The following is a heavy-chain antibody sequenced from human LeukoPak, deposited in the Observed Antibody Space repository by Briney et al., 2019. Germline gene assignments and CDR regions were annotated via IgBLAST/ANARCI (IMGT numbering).Heavy chain of an antibody. D-gene: IGHD3-16*01. CDR2: ISSSSSYI. V-gene: IGHV3-21*01. CDR1: GFTFSSYS. Sequence: GGSLRLSCAASGFTFSSYSMNWVRQAPGKGLEWVSSISSSSSYIYYADSVKGRFTISRGNAKNSLYLQMNSLRAEDTAVYYCARSWGRDFDYWGQGTLVTVSS. CDR3: ARSWGRDFDY. J-gene: IGHJ4*02.